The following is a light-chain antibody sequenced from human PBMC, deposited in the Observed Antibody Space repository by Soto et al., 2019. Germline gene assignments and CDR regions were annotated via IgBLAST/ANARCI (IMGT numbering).Light chain of an antibody. CDR2: GAS. Sequence: EIVLTQSPGTLSLSPGERATLSCRASQSVSSSYLAWYQQKPGQAPRLLIYGASSRATGIPDRFSGSGSGTDFNLTISRLEHEDFAVYYCEQYGRSPLLTFGGGTKVEIK. CDR3: EQYGRSPLLT. V-gene: IGKV3-20*01. CDR1: QSVSSSY. J-gene: IGKJ4*01.